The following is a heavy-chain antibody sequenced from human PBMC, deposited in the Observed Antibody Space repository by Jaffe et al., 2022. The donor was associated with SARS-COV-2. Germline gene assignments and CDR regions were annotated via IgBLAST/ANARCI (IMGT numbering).Heavy chain of an antibody. CDR3: AKDYNSNSWSYFQH. D-gene: IGHD6-6*01. CDR1: GFSFDDYA. J-gene: IGHJ1*01. Sequence: EVQLVESGGGVVQPGGSLRLSCAASGFSFDDYAMHWVRQAPGKGLEWVSLITWDAGNTYYADSVKGRFTISRDNSKNSLYLQMNSLRSEDTAFYYCAKDYNSNSWSYFQHWGQGTLVSVSS. CDR2: ITWDAGNT. V-gene: IGHV3-43*02.